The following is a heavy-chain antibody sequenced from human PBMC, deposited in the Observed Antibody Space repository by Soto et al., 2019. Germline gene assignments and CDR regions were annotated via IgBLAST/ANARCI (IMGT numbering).Heavy chain of an antibody. CDR1: GDSVGSGSYS. CDR3: ARAGAFGDTGMVVFH. J-gene: IGHJ4*02. D-gene: IGHD5-18*01. Sequence: QVHLQESGPGLVRPSETLSLTCAVSGDSVGSGSYSWTWIRQPPGKGLEFVGHIYHTGSTNYKPSLVNRLPLSFDTSNNLFSLRLRSVSAADTAMYYGARAGAFGDTGMVVFHWGQGLLVTVSS. CDR2: IYHTGST. V-gene: IGHV4-61*03.